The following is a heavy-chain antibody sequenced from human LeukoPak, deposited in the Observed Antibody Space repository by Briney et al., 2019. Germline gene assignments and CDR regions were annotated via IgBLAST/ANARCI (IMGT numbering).Heavy chain of an antibody. D-gene: IGHD1-26*01. Sequence: GGSLRLSCAASGFTFSSYGMNWVRQAPGKGLEWVSVIYSGGSTYYADSVKGRFTISRDNSKNTVNLQMNDLRAEDTAVYYCARSWDARLNFDYWGQGALVTVSS. J-gene: IGHJ4*02. CDR1: GFTFSSYG. CDR2: IYSGGST. CDR3: ARSWDARLNFDY. V-gene: IGHV3-66*02.